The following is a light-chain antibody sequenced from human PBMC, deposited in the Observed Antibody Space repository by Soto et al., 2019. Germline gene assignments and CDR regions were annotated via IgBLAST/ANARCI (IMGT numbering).Light chain of an antibody. CDR1: QTLXSR. CDR3: QQYNRDSEA. V-gene: IGKV1-5*03. CDR2: KAS. J-gene: IGKJ2*01. Sequence: TQYASTVSGSVGDRVTITCRASQTLXSRLAWYQQKPGKAPKFLXYKASTLKSGFPSRFSGSGSGTEFTRTISSLQPDDFDNYYSQQYNRDSEAFGQVT.